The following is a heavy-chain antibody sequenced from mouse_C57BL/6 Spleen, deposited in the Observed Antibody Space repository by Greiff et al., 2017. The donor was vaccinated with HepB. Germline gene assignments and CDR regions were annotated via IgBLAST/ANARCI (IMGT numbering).Heavy chain of an antibody. CDR1: GYAFTNYL. D-gene: IGHD2-4*01. CDR3: ARNYDYDDGYAMDY. CDR2: INPGSGGT. V-gene: IGHV1-54*01. J-gene: IGHJ4*01. Sequence: QVQLQQSGAELVRPGTSVKVSCKASGYAFTNYLIEWVKQRPGQGLEWIGVINPGSGGTNYNEKFKGKATLTADKSSSTAYMQLSSLTSEDSAVYFCARNYDYDDGYAMDYWGQGTSVTVSS.